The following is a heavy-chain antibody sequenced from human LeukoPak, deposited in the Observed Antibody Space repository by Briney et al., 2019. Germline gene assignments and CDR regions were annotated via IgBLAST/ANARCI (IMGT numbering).Heavy chain of an antibody. CDR2: IYYSGST. Sequence: SETLSLTCTVSGGSISSYYWGWIRQPPGKGLEWIGYIYYSGSTNYNPSLKSRVTISVDTSKNQFSLKLSSVTAADTAVYYCARGWYYYDSSGYYPPDYWGQGTLVTVSS. J-gene: IGHJ4*02. CDR3: ARGWYYYDSSGYYPPDY. D-gene: IGHD3-22*01. CDR1: GGSISSYY. V-gene: IGHV4-59*01.